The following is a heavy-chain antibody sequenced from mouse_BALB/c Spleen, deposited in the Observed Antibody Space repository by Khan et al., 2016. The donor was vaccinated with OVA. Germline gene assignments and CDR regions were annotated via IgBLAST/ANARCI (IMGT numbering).Heavy chain of an antibody. Sequence: QVQLKQSVPELVNPGASLKVSCKASGYTFTDYIIGWVKQSPRQGLEWIGDIFPGSGTPYYNENFKDKATLTADKSSNTVYMQLSSLTSEDSAVYFCARGGYSVFAYWGQGTLVTVSA. CDR2: IFPGSGTP. CDR3: ARGGYSVFAY. J-gene: IGHJ3*01. CDR1: GYTFTDYI. V-gene: IGHV1-77*01. D-gene: IGHD1-1*01.